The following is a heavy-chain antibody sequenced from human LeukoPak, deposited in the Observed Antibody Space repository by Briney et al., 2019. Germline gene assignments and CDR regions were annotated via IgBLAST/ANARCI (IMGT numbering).Heavy chain of an antibody. CDR3: ARGGSTLFDY. J-gene: IGHJ4*02. D-gene: IGHD5/OR15-5a*01. CDR2: IYHSGST. Sequence: PSQTLSLTCAVSGGSISSGGYSWSWIRQPPGKGLEWIGYIYHSGSTYYNPSLKSRVTISVDRSKNQFSLKLSSVTAADTAVYYCARGGSTLFDYWGQGTLVTASS. V-gene: IGHV4-30-2*01. CDR1: GGSISSGGYS.